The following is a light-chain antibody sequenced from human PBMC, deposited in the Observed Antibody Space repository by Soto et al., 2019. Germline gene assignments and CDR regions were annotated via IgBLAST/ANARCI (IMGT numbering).Light chain of an antibody. CDR3: QQYGSSLGLT. J-gene: IGKJ4*01. CDR2: GAS. CDR1: QSVTSSY. Sequence: EIVLTQSPGTLSLSPGERATLSCRASQSVTSSYLAWYQQTPGQAPRLLIYGASSRATGIPDRFSGSGSGTDFTLTISRLEPEDFAVYYCQQYGSSLGLTFGGGTKVDIK. V-gene: IGKV3-20*01.